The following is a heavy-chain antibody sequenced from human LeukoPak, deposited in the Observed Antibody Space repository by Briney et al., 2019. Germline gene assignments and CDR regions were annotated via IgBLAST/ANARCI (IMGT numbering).Heavy chain of an antibody. CDR2: ISSSSSYI. V-gene: IGHV3-21*01. CDR3: ARDTYSSSWYGWFDP. D-gene: IGHD6-13*01. Sequence: GGSLRLSYAASGFTFSSYSMNWVRQAPGKGLEWVSSISSSSSYIYYADSVKGRFTISRDNAKNSLYLQINSLRAEDTAAYYCARDTYSSSWYGWFDPWGQGTLVTVSS. CDR1: GFTFSSYS. J-gene: IGHJ5*02.